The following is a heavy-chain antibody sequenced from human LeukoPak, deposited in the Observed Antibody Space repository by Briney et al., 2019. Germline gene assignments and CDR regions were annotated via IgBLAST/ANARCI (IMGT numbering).Heavy chain of an antibody. V-gene: IGHV3-20*04. J-gene: IGHJ6*03. CDR1: GFTFDDFG. D-gene: IGHD3-3*01. CDR3: ARDLRSRFSENFYYYMDV. Sequence: PGGSLRLSCAPSGFTFDDFGMSWVRQTPGKGLEWVSGISWNGGSTGYADSVKGRFTISRDNGKNSLYLQMNSLRAEDTAFYYCARDLRSRFSENFYYYMDVWGTGTTVTVSS. CDR2: ISWNGGST.